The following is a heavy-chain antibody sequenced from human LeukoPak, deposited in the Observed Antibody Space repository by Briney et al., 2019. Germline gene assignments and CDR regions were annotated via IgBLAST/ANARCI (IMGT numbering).Heavy chain of an antibody. CDR1: GFDFSGSA. CDR3: VRRGLLANCGGDCYPFQH. D-gene: IGHD2-21*02. V-gene: IGHV3-73*01. CDR2: IRSKGNNYAT. Sequence: PGGSLRLSCAASGFDFSGSAIHWVRQASGKGLEWVGRIRSKGNNYATEYAASVKGRFTFSRDDSKNTAYLQMNSLKTEDTAVYYYVRRGLLANCGGDCYPFQHWGQGTLVTVSS. J-gene: IGHJ1*01.